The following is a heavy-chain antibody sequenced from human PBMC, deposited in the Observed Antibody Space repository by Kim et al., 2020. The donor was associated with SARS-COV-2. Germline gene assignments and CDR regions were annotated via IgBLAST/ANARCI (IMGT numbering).Heavy chain of an antibody. J-gene: IGHJ4*02. V-gene: IGHV3-23*01. D-gene: IGHD3-10*01. Sequence: ADSVKGRFTISRDNSKNTLYLQMSSRRAEDTAVYYCAKGQVTMVRGVIDYWGQGTLVTVSS. CDR3: AKGQVTMVRGVIDY.